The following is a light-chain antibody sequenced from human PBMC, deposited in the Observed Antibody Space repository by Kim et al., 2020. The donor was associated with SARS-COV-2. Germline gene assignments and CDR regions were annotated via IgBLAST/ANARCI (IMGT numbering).Light chain of an antibody. CDR2: EGT. CDR3: CSYAGSGTSL. CDR1: GNDVGSYDL. J-gene: IGLJ2*01. V-gene: IGLV2-23*01. Sequence: GQAITISSTGAGNDVGSYDLVSWHQQHPDKAPKLMIYEGTKRPSGGSARFSGSKASNAASLTISGLPPEDEADYYCCSYAGSGTSLFGGGTQLTVL.